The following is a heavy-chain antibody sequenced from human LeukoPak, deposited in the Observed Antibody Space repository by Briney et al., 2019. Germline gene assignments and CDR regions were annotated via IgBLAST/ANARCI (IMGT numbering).Heavy chain of an antibody. J-gene: IGHJ4*02. V-gene: IGHV3-9*01. Sequence: GGSLRLSCAASGFTFDDYAMHWVRQAPGKGLEWVSGISWNSGSIGYADSVKGRFTISRGNAKNSLYLQMNSLRAEDTALYYCAKDGDYDILTGYYYDYWGQGTLVTVSS. CDR1: GFTFDDYA. CDR2: ISWNSGSI. CDR3: AKDGDYDILTGYYYDY. D-gene: IGHD3-9*01.